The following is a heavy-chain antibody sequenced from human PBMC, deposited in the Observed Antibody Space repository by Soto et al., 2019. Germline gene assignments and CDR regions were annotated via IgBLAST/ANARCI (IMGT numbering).Heavy chain of an antibody. D-gene: IGHD3-3*01. CDR2: INPLSGAT. V-gene: IGHV1-2*02. CDR3: VRAHALSIASEKYP. Sequence: ASVKVSCKASGYSFSDYYMHWVRQAPGQGLEWLGWINPLSGATNYAQKFLGRVTMSADTSASTAYMDLASLRSDDTAVYYCVRAHALSIASEKYPWGRGTQV. CDR1: GYSFSDYY. J-gene: IGHJ5*02.